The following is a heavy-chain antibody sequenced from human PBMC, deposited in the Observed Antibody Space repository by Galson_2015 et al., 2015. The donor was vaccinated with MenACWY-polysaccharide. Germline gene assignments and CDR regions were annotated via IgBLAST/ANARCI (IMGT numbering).Heavy chain of an antibody. CDR3: ARDPGSVTTPYYFDY. CDR2: ILFDGRSQ. Sequence: TLRLSCAASGFTFRTYAMHWVRQTPGKGLEWLSVILFDGRSQYYADSVKGRFTISRDNSKNTLYLQTNGLRIEDTAVYYCARDPGSVTTPYYFDYWGLGTLITVSS. CDR1: GFTFRTYA. D-gene: IGHD4-17*01. V-gene: IGHV3-30*04. J-gene: IGHJ4*02.